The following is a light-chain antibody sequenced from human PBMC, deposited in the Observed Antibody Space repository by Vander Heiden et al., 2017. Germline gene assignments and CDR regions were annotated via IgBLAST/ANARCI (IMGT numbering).Light chain of an antibody. J-gene: IGLJ2*01. V-gene: IGLV2-14*01. CDR2: EVS. CDR1: SSDVGGYNY. CDR3: SSYTSSSTLGGV. Sequence: QSALTQPASVSGSPGQSITISCTRTSSDVGGYNYVSWYQQHPAKATKLMCYEVSNRPSGVSNRFFGSKSGNTASLTISGLQAEDEADYYCSSYTSSSTLGGVFGGGTKLTGL.